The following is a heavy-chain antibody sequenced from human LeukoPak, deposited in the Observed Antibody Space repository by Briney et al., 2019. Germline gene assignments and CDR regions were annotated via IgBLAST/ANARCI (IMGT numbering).Heavy chain of an antibody. CDR1: GYTFTSYG. D-gene: IGHD2-2*01. Sequence: ASVKVSCKASGYTFTSYGISWVRQAPGQGLEWMGWISAYNGNTNYAQKLQGRVTMTTDTSTSTAYMELRSLRSDDTAVYYCAREGGLGYCSSTSCSASDAFDIGGQGTMVTVSS. CDR2: ISAYNGNT. CDR3: AREGGLGYCSSTSCSASDAFDI. J-gene: IGHJ3*02. V-gene: IGHV1-18*01.